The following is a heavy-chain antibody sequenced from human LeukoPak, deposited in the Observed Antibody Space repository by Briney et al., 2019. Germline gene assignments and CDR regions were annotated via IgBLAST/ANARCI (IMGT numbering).Heavy chain of an antibody. J-gene: IGHJ4*02. V-gene: IGHV3-30-3*01. CDR2: ISYDGSNK. D-gene: IGHD2-15*01. CDR3: ATSVVVVAAIDY. Sequence: GGSLRLSCAASGFSFSSHWMSWVRQAPGKGLEWVAVISYDGSNKYYADSVKGRFTISRDNSKNTLYLQMNSLRAEDTAVYYCATSVVVVAAIDYWGQGTLVTVSS. CDR1: GFSFSSHW.